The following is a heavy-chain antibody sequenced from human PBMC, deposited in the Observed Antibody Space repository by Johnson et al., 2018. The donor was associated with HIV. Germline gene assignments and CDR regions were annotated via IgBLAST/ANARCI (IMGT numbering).Heavy chain of an antibody. CDR1: GFTFDDYA. V-gene: IGHV3-9*01. CDR2: ISWNSGSI. D-gene: IGHD6-19*01. Sequence: VQLVESGGGLVQPGRSLRLSCAASGFTFDDYAMHWVRQAPGKGLEWVSGISWNSGSIGYADSVKGRFTISRDNAKNSLYLQMNSLRAEDTAVYYCASTRTGWGAFDIWGQGTMVTVSS. CDR3: ASTRTGWGAFDI. J-gene: IGHJ3*02.